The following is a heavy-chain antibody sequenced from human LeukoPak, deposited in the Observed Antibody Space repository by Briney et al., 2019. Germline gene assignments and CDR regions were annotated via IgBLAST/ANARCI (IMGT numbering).Heavy chain of an antibody. V-gene: IGHV3-49*03. J-gene: IGHJ4*02. CDR1: GFTFGDYL. CDR3: SRGSGWLSVY. D-gene: IGHD6-19*01. Sequence: GGSLRLSCAASGFTFGDYLMSWFRQPPGKGLEWIGFISGGTTEYAASVKGRFTISRDDSTSIAYLQMNSLTTEDTAVYCCSRGSGWLSVYWGQGTLVTVSS. CDR2: ISGGTT.